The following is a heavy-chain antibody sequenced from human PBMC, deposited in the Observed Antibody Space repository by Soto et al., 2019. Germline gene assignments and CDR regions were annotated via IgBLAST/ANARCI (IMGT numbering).Heavy chain of an antibody. V-gene: IGHV4-59*01. Sequence: SETLSLTCTVSGGSISSYYWSLIRQPPGKGLEWIGYIYYSGSTNYNPSLKSRVTISVDTSKNQFSLKLSSVTAADTAVYYCARYPRKSTRLELVRGYYYYGMDVWGQGTTVTVSS. D-gene: IGHD6-6*01. CDR2: IYYSGST. CDR3: ARYPRKSTRLELVRGYYYYGMDV. J-gene: IGHJ6*02. CDR1: GGSISSYY.